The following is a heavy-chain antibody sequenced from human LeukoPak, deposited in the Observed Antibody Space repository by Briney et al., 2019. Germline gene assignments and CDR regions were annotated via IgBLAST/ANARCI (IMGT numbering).Heavy chain of an antibody. CDR2: INSDGSST. D-gene: IGHD5-18*01. V-gene: IGHV3-74*01. Sequence: PGGSLRLSCAASGFTFSSYWMHWVHQAPGKGLVWVSRINSDGSSTSYADSVKGRFTISRDNAKNTLYLQMNSLRAEDTAVYYCAGFPGYSYGQRYFDYWGQGTLVTVSS. CDR3: AGFPGYSYGQRYFDY. J-gene: IGHJ4*02. CDR1: GFTFSSYW.